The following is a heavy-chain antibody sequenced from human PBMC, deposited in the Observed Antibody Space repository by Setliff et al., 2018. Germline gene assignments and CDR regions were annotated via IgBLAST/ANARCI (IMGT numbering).Heavy chain of an antibody. D-gene: IGHD3-10*01. Sequence: ASVKVSCKASGYTFTGHYIHWVRQAPGQGLVWMGWINPRTGVTNSAQKFQGRVTTTRDTSITTVYMDLSRLKSDDTAVYYCARGTDYHGSGSYWAKDVWGKGTTVTVSS. CDR2: INPRTGVT. CDR3: ARGTDYHGSGSYWAKDV. CDR1: GYTFTGHY. V-gene: IGHV1-2*02. J-gene: IGHJ6*04.